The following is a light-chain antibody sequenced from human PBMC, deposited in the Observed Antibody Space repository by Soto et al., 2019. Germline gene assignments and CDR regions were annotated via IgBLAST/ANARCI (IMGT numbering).Light chain of an antibody. J-gene: IGKJ2*01. Sequence: EIVLTQSRAILSLSPGERATLSCRASQSVSSYLAWYQQKPGQAPRLLIYDASNRATGIPARFSGSGSGTDFTLTISSLEPEDFAVYYCQQRSNWPPYTFGQGTKPEIK. CDR2: DAS. CDR3: QQRSNWPPYT. V-gene: IGKV3-11*01. CDR1: QSVSSY.